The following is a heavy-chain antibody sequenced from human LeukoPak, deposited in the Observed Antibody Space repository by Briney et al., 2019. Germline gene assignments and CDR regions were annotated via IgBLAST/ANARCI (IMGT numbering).Heavy chain of an antibody. CDR2: ISSSSSYI. CDR1: GFTFSSYS. D-gene: IGHD2-21*02. Sequence: PGGSLRLSCAASGFTFSSYSMNWVRQAPGKGLEWVSSISSSSSYIYYADSVKGRFTFSRDNSKNTLYLQMNCLRADDPAVYYCAKSHHVTAIDYWGQGTLVTVSS. J-gene: IGHJ4*02. V-gene: IGHV3-21*04. CDR3: AKSHHVTAIDY.